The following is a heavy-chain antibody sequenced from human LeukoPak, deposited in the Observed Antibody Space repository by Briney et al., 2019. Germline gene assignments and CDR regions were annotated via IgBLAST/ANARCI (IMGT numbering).Heavy chain of an antibody. D-gene: IGHD6-6*01. CDR3: ARGPPARPPPQPTPFDY. V-gene: IGHV3-53*05. Sequence: GGSLRLSCAASGFTVSSNYMSWVRQAPGKGLEWVSVIYSGGSTYYADSVRGRFTISRDNSKNTLYLQMNSLRAEDTAVYYCARGPPARPPPQPTPFDYWGQGTLVTVSS. CDR2: IYSGGST. CDR1: GFTVSSNY. J-gene: IGHJ4*02.